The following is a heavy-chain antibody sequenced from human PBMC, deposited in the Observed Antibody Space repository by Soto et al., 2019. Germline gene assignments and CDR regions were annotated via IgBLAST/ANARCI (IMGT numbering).Heavy chain of an antibody. D-gene: IGHD2-2*01. CDR3: ARGYCSSTSCTRYNNWFDP. CDR1: GLSFSGYY. V-gene: IGHV4-34*01. Sequence: PSETLSLTCAVYGLSFSGYYWSWIRQPPGKGLEWIGEINHSGSTNYNPSLKSRVTISVDTSKNQFSLKLSSVTAADTAVYYCARGYCSSTSCTRYNNWFDPWGQGTLVTVSS. CDR2: INHSGST. J-gene: IGHJ5*02.